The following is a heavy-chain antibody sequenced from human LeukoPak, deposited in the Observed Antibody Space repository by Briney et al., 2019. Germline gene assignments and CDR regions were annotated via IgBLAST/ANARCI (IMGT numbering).Heavy chain of an antibody. CDR1: GGSISSYY. CDR2: IYYSGST. Sequence: SETLSLTGTVSGGSISSYYWSWIRQPPGKGLEWIGYIYYSGSTNYNPSLKSRVTISVDTSKNQFSLKLSSVTAADTAVYYCAREIGDRDGYSFDYWGQGTLVTVSS. J-gene: IGHJ4*02. D-gene: IGHD5-24*01. V-gene: IGHV4-59*01. CDR3: AREIGDRDGYSFDY.